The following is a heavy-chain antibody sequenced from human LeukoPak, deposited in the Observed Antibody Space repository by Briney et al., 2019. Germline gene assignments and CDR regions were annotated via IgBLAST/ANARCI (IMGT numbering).Heavy chain of an antibody. V-gene: IGHV1-24*01. CDR3: ATTIFGVVILFDY. CDR2: FDPEDGET. D-gene: IGHD3-3*01. Sequence: GASVKVSCKVSGYTLTELSMHWVRQAPGKGLEWMGGFDPEDGETIYAQKFQGRVTMTEDTSTDTAYMELSSLRSEDTSVYYCATTIFGVVILFDYWGQGTLVTVSS. CDR1: GYTLTELS. J-gene: IGHJ4*02.